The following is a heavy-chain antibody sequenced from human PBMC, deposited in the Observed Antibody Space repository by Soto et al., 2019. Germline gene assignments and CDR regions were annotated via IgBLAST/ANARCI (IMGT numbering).Heavy chain of an antibody. CDR1: DYTFTSYG. V-gene: IGHV1-18*01. D-gene: IGHD4-17*01. CDR2: ISAYNGNT. CDR3: ARERVGDYEAFVDY. Sequence: QVQLVQSGAEVKKPGASVKVSCKASDYTFTSYGISWVRQAPGQGLEWMGWISAYNGNTNYAQKLQGRITMTTDTSTSTAYMELRSMRADDTAVYYCARERVGDYEAFVDYWGQGTVVTVSS. J-gene: IGHJ4*02.